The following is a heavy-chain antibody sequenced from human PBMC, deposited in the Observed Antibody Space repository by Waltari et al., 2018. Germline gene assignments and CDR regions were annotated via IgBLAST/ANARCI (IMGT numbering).Heavy chain of an antibody. Sequence: QVQLVQSGAEVKKPGASVKVSCKASGYTFTSYAMHWVRQAPGQRLEWMGWINAGNGNTKYSQKFQGRVTITRDTSASTAYMELSSLRSEDTAVYYCARDRRASGSYYYGMDVWGQGTTVTVSS. CDR2: INAGNGNT. CDR1: GYTFTSYA. V-gene: IGHV1-3*01. J-gene: IGHJ6*02. CDR3: ARDRRASGSYYYGMDV. D-gene: IGHD1-26*01.